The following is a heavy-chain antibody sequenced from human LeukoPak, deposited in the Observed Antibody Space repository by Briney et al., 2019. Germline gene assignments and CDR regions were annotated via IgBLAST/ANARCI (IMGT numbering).Heavy chain of an antibody. J-gene: IGHJ4*02. CDR3: AKDGGAAAAIDY. CDR2: ISYDGGNK. CDR1: GFTFSSYG. D-gene: IGHD6-13*01. V-gene: IGHV3-30*18. Sequence: GGSLRLSCAASGFTFSSYGMHWVRQAPGKGLEWVAVISYDGGNKYYADSVKGRFTISRDNSKNTLYLQMNSLRAEDTAVYYCAKDGGAAAAIDYWGQGTLVTVSS.